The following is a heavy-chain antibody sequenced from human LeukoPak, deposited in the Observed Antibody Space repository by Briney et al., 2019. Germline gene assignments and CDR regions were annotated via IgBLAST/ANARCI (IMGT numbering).Heavy chain of an antibody. CDR3: ARRDTSGYYYFDY. J-gene: IGHJ4*02. CDR2: FYVGGAT. V-gene: IGHV3-53*01. Sequence: GGSLRLSCAVSGFSVTNNYMSWVRQAPGKGLEWVSVFYVGGATYYADSVKGRFTISRDNSENTLYLQMKSLRAVDTAVYYCARRDTSGYYYFDYWGQGTLVTVSS. CDR1: GFSVTNNY. D-gene: IGHD6-19*01.